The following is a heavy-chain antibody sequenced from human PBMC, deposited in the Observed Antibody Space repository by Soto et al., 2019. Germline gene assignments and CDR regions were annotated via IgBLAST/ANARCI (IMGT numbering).Heavy chain of an antibody. D-gene: IGHD6-6*01. CDR1: GYTFTSYG. CDR3: ARDLGSSSKPSYYYGMDV. CDR2: ISAYNGNT. Sequence: ASVKVSCKASGYTFTSYGISWVRQAPGQGLEWMGWISAYNGNTNYAQKLQGRVTMTTDTSTSTAYMELRSLRSDDTAVYYCARDLGSSSKPSYYYGMDVWGQGTTVTVSS. J-gene: IGHJ6*02. V-gene: IGHV1-18*01.